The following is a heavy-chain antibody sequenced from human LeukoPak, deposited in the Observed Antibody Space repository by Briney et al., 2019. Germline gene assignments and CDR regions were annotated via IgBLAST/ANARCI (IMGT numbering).Heavy chain of an antibody. CDR3: ARDLRQDYYYYYGMDV. CDR2: INPNSGDT. J-gene: IGHJ6*02. V-gene: IGHV1-2*02. Sequence: ASVKVSCKAFGYTFTDYHMHWVRQAPGQGLEWMGWINPNSGDTNYAQKFQGRVTMTRDTSISTAYMELSRLRSDDTAVYYCARDLRQDYYYYYGMDVWGQGTTVTVSS. CDR1: GYTFTDYH.